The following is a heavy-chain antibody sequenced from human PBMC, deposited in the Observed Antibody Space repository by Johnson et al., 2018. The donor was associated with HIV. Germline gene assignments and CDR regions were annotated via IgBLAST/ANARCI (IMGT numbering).Heavy chain of an antibody. D-gene: IGHD6-13*01. Sequence: VQLVESGGGLVQPGRSLRLSCAASKFTFDDYAMHWVRQAPGKGLEWVSGISWNSGSIGYADSVKGRFTISRDNTKNSLYLQMNSLRAEDTALYYCAKEGAAVIHFDIWGQGTMVTVSS. CDR1: KFTFDDYA. J-gene: IGHJ3*02. CDR3: AKEGAAVIHFDI. V-gene: IGHV3-9*01. CDR2: ISWNSGSI.